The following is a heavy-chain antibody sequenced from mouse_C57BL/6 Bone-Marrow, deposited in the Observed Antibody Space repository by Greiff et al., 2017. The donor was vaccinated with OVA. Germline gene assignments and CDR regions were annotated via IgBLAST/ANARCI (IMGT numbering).Heavy chain of an antibody. CDR1: GFTFSSYA. J-gene: IGHJ3*01. D-gene: IGHD2-4*01. CDR2: ISDGGSYT. V-gene: IGHV5-4*01. CDR3: ARDLDYDYLFAY. Sequence: EVQLQESGGGLVKPGGSLKLSCAASGFTFSSYAMSWVRQTPEKRLEWVATISDGGSYTYYPDNVKGRFTISRDNAKNNLYLQMSHLKSEDTAMYYCARDLDYDYLFAYWGQGTLVTVSA.